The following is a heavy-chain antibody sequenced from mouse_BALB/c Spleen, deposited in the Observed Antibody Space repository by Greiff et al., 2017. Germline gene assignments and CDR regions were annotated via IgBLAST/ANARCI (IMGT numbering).Heavy chain of an antibody. Sequence: EVKLMESGGDLVKPGGSLKLSCAASGFTFSSYGMSWVRQTPDKRLEWVATISSGGSYTYYPDSVKGRFTISRDNAKNTLYLQMSSLKSEDTAMYYCARQANWDVGYYFDYWGQGTTLTVSS. CDR2: ISSGGSYT. V-gene: IGHV5-6*01. D-gene: IGHD4-1*01. J-gene: IGHJ2*01. CDR1: GFTFSSYG. CDR3: ARQANWDVGYYFDY.